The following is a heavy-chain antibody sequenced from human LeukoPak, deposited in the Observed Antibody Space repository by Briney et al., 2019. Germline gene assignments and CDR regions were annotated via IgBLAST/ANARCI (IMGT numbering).Heavy chain of an antibody. J-gene: IGHJ3*02. Sequence: GGSLRLSCAASGFTFGSYAMGWVRPAPGKGLEWVSAISGSGGSTYYADSVKGRFTISRDNSKNTLYPQMNSLRAEDTAVYYCAAAAGDYLDAFDIWGQGTMVTVSS. CDR1: GFTFGSYA. CDR2: ISGSGGST. V-gene: IGHV3-23*01. D-gene: IGHD4-17*01. CDR3: AAAAGDYLDAFDI.